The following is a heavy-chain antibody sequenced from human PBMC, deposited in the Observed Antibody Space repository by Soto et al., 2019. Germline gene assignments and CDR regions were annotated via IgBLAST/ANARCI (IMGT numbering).Heavy chain of an antibody. Sequence: SETLSLTCTVSGGSISSSSYCWGWIRQPPGKGLEWIGSIYYSGSTYYNPSLKSRVTISVDTSKNQFSLKLSSVTAADTAVYYCARHAESIRGVIIFNWFDPWGQGTLVTVSS. D-gene: IGHD3-10*01. CDR3: ARHAESIRGVIIFNWFDP. J-gene: IGHJ5*02. CDR2: IYYSGST. CDR1: GGSISSSSYC. V-gene: IGHV4-39*01.